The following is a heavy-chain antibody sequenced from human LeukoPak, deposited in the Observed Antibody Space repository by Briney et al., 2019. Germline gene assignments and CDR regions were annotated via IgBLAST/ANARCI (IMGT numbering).Heavy chain of an antibody. CDR2: IWYDGSNK. CDR3: ARVVFPYYYYYGMDV. CDR1: GFTFSSYG. J-gene: IGHJ6*02. V-gene: IGHV3-30*19. D-gene: IGHD2-21*01. Sequence: GGSLRLSCAASGFTFSSYGMHWVRQAPGKGLEWVAVIWYDGSNKYYADSVKGRFTISRDNSKNTLYLQMNSLRAEDTAVYYCARVVFPYYYYYGMDVWGQGTTVTVSS.